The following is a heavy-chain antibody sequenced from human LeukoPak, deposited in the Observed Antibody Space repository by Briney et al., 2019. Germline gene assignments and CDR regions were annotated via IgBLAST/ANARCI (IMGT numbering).Heavy chain of an antibody. Sequence: SETLSLTCTVSGGSISSYYWSWIRQPPGKGLEWIGYIYYSGSTNYNPSLKNRVTISVDTSKNQFSLKLSSVTAADTAVYYCARGTTLAATDWGQGTLVTVSS. CDR3: ARGTTLAATD. CDR1: GGSISSYY. J-gene: IGHJ4*02. D-gene: IGHD6-13*01. V-gene: IGHV4-59*01. CDR2: IYYSGST.